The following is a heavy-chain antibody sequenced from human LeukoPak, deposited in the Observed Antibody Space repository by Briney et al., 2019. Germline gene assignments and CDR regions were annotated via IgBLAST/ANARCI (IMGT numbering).Heavy chain of an antibody. J-gene: IGHJ6*02. CDR1: GFTFSSYG. Sequence: GGSLRLSCAASGFTFSSYGMHWVRQAPGRGLEWVAVISYDGSNKYYADSVKGRFTISRDNSKNTLYLQMNSLRAEDTAVYYCAKGEQQLYYYYGMDVWGQGTTVTVSS. CDR3: AKGEQQLYYYYGMDV. D-gene: IGHD6-13*01. CDR2: ISYDGSNK. V-gene: IGHV3-30*18.